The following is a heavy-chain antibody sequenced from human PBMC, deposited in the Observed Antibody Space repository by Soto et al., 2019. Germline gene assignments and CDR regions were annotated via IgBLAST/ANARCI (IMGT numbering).Heavy chain of an antibody. CDR1: GYTFTSYG. CDR2: ISAYNGNT. V-gene: IGHV1-18*01. CDR3: ARGDCISTSCYTGY. J-gene: IGHJ4*02. Sequence: ASVKVCCKASGYTFTSYGISWVRQAPGQGLEWMGWISAYNGNTNYAQKLQGRVTMTTDTSTSTAYMELRSLRSDDTAVYYCARGDCISTSCYTGYWGQGTLVTVSS. D-gene: IGHD2-2*02.